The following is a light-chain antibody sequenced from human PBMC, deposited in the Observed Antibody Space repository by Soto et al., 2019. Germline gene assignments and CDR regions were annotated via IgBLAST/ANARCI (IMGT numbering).Light chain of an antibody. CDR1: QSVSSN. V-gene: IGKV3-15*01. Sequence: EIVMTQSPATLSVSPGETATLSCRASQSVSSNLAWYQQKPGQTPKLLIYVASTRATGIPARFSGSGSGTEFTLNISSLQSEDFAVYYCQQYNVWPLTFGGGTKVEFK. CDR3: QQYNVWPLT. CDR2: VAS. J-gene: IGKJ4*01.